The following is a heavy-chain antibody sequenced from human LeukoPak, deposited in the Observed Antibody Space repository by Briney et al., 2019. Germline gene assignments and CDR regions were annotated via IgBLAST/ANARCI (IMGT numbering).Heavy chain of an antibody. J-gene: IGHJ6*02. CDR1: GGSISSYY. CDR2: IYTSGST. CDR3: ARGLRRYYDFWSGLAYYYYGMDV. D-gene: IGHD3-3*01. V-gene: IGHV4-4*07. Sequence: SSETLSLTCTVSGGSISSYYWSWIRQPAGKGLEWIGRIYTSGSTNYNPSLKSRVTMSVDTSENQFSLKLSSVTAAATAVYYCARGLRRYYDFWSGLAYYYYGMDVWGQGTTVTVSS.